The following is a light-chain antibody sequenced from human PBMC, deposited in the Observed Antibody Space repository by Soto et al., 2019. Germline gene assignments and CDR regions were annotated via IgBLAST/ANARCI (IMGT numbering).Light chain of an antibody. V-gene: IGKV1-12*01. Sequence: DIQMTQSPSSVSASVGDRVTITCRASQGIGSWLAWYQQKPGKAPNLLIYDASKLHSGVPSRFSGSGSGTDFSLPISSLQHEDFATYYCQQANSFPHTFGGGTKVEI. CDR1: QGIGSW. J-gene: IGKJ4*01. CDR2: DAS. CDR3: QQANSFPHT.